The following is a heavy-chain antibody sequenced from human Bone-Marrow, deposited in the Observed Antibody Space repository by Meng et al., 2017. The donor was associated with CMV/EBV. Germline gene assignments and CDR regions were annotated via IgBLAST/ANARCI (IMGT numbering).Heavy chain of an antibody. CDR2: ISYDGSNK. J-gene: IGHJ3*02. CDR1: AFTFSVYG. CDR3: AREKDRRDPAPDAFDI. Sequence: GGSLRLSCAASAFTFSVYGMHWVRQAPGKGLEWVAVISYDGSNKYYADSVKGRFTISRDNSKNTLCLQMNSLRAEDTAVYYCAREKDRRDPAPDAFDIWGQGPMVTVSS. D-gene: IGHD2-21*02. V-gene: IGHV3-30*19.